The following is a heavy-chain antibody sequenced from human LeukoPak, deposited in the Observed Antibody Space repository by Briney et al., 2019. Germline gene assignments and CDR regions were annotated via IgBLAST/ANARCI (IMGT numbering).Heavy chain of an antibody. V-gene: IGHV4-34*01. CDR2: INHSGST. D-gene: IGHD6-6*01. Sequence: TSETLSLTCAVYGGSFSGYYWSWIRQPPGKGLEWIGEINHSGSTNYNPSLKSRVTISVDTSKNQFSLKLSSVTAADTAVYYCARRSSSSSTFYYYYYYMDVWGKGTTVTVSS. CDR3: ARRSSSSSTFYYYYYYMDV. J-gene: IGHJ6*03. CDR1: GGSFSGYY.